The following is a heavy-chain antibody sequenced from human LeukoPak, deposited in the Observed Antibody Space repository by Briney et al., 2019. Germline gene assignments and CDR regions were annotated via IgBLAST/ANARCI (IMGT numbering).Heavy chain of an antibody. J-gene: IGHJ4*02. V-gene: IGHV1-2*02. D-gene: IGHD3-22*01. Sequence: ASLKVSCKASGYTFTDYYMHWVRQAPGQGLEWMGWINPDSATTNYAQKFQGRVTMTRNTSISTAYMELSSLRSDDTAVYYCARVSRDSRGYYYGYWGQGTLVTVST. CDR3: ARVSRDSRGYYYGY. CDR2: INPDSATT. CDR1: GYTFTDYY.